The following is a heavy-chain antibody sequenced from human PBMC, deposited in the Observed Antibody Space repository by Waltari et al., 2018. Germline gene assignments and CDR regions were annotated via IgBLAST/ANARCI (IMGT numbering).Heavy chain of an antibody. CDR1: GGTFSSYA. D-gene: IGHD1-26*01. Sequence: QVQLVQSGAEVKKPGSSVKVSCKASGGTFSSYAISWVRQAPGQGLEWMGGIIPSFGTANYAQKFQGRVTITADESTSTAYMELSSLRSEDTAVYYCAKKGPEFGSGSYSPFDYWGQGTLVTVSS. V-gene: IGHV1-69*01. CDR2: IIPSFGTA. J-gene: IGHJ4*02. CDR3: AKKGPEFGSGSYSPFDY.